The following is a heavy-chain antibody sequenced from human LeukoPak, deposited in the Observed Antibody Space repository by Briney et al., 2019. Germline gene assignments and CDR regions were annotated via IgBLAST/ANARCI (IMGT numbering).Heavy chain of an antibody. CDR3: ARGETHDYSNYVPIGYYYYMDV. J-gene: IGHJ6*03. Sequence: ASVKVSCKASGYTFTGYYMHWVRQAPGQGLEWMGWINPNSGGTNYAQKFQGRVTMTRDTSISTAYMELSRLRSDDTAVYYCARGETHDYSNYVPIGYYYYMDVWGKGTTVTVSS. CDR1: GYTFTGYY. D-gene: IGHD4-11*01. CDR2: INPNSGGT. V-gene: IGHV1-2*02.